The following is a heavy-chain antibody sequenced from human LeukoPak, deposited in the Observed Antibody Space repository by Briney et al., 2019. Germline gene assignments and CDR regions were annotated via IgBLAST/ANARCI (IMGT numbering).Heavy chain of an antibody. Sequence: SETLSLTCAVYGGSFSGYYWSWIRQPPGKGLEWIGEINHSGSTNYNPSLKSRVTISVDTSKNQFSLKLSSVTAADTAVYYYARGSRPDIVVVPAANCGMDVWGQGTTVTVSS. CDR1: GGSFSGYY. CDR2: INHSGST. V-gene: IGHV4-34*01. D-gene: IGHD2-2*01. CDR3: ARGSRPDIVVVPAANCGMDV. J-gene: IGHJ6*02.